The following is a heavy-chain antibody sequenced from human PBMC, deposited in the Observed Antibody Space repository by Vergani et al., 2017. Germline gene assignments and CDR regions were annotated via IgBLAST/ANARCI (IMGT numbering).Heavy chain of an antibody. CDR2: ISYDGSNK. D-gene: IGHD3-16*01. V-gene: IGHV3-30*04. CDR1: GFTFSSYA. J-gene: IGHJ4*02. CDR3: ARGQGGGSFDY. Sequence: QVQLVESGGGVVQPGRSLRPSCAASGFTFSSYAMHWVRQAPGKGLEWVAVISYDGSNKYYADSVKGRFTISRDNSKNTLYLQMNSLRAEDTAVYYCARGQGGGSFDYWGQGTLVTVSS.